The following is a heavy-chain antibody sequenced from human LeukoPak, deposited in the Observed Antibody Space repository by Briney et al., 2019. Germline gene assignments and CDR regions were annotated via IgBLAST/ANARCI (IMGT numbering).Heavy chain of an antibody. CDR3: AKDLAVPRRDYFDS. Sequence: PGRSLRLSCAASGFTLSRNAMHWVRQAPGKGLEWVAVISYDGSTKYYADSVKGRFTISRDISKSTLYLQMNSLRAEDTAVYYCAKDLAVPRRDYFDSWGQGTLVTVSS. CDR1: GFTLSRNA. J-gene: IGHJ4*02. D-gene: IGHD6-19*01. V-gene: IGHV3-30*18. CDR2: ISYDGSTK.